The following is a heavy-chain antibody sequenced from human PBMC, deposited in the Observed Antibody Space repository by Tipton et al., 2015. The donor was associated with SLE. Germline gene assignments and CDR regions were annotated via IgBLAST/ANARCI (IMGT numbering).Heavy chain of an antibody. V-gene: IGHV1-18*01. D-gene: IGHD2-2*01. J-gene: IGHJ6*02. Sequence: QLVQSGAEVKKPGESLKISCKGSGYTFTSYGISWVRQAPGQGLEWMGWISAYNGNTNYAQKLQGRVTMTTDTSTSTAYMELRSLRSDDTAVYYCARRGDIVVVPAAMRGMDVWGQGTTVTVSS. CDR2: ISAYNGNT. CDR1: GYTFTSYG. CDR3: ARRGDIVVVPAAMRGMDV.